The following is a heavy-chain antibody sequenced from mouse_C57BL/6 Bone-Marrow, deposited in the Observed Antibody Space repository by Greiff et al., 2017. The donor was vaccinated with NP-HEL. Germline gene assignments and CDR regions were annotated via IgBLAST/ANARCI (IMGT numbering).Heavy chain of an antibody. CDR3: ARVAIYYGYEGDY. V-gene: IGHV5-4*01. Sequence: EVHLVESGGGLVKPGGSLKLSCAASGFTFSSYAMSWVRQTPEKRLEWVATISDGGSYTYYPDNVKGRFTISRDNAKNNLYLQMSHLKSEDTAMYYCARVAIYYGYEGDYWGQGTTLTVSS. CDR1: GFTFSSYA. J-gene: IGHJ2*01. D-gene: IGHD2-2*01. CDR2: ISDGGSYT.